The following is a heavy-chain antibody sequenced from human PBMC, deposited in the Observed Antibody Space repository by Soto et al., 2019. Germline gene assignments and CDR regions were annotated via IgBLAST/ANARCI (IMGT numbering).Heavy chain of an antibody. J-gene: IGHJ4*02. V-gene: IGHV1-69*01. CDR1: GGTFSRNA. CDR2: IIPMFGTA. D-gene: IGHD3-22*01. CDR3: ARGWGYDSSDYYYAY. Sequence: QVQLVQSGAEVRKPGSSVKVSCKASGGTFSRNAISWVRQAPGQGLEWMGGIIPMFGTANHAQKFQGRVTIIADESTSTAYMELSSLRSEDTAIYYCARGWGYDSSDYYYAYWGQGTVVIVSS.